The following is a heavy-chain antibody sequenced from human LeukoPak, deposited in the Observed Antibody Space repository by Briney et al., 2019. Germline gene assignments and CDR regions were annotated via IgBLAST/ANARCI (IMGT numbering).Heavy chain of an antibody. V-gene: IGHV3-23*01. CDR1: GFTFSTYV. CDR3: AKADSTTVVAFDI. J-gene: IGHJ3*02. Sequence: GGSLRLPCAASGFTFSTYVMSWVRQAPGKGLEWVSSISGSGANTYHADSVKGRFTISRDNSKNTLYPQMNSLRAEDTAVYYCAKADSTTVVAFDIWGQGTMVTVTS. CDR2: ISGSGANT. D-gene: IGHD4-23*01.